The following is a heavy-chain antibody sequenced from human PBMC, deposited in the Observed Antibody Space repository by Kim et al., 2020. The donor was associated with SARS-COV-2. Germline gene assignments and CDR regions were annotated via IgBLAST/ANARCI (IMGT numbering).Heavy chain of an antibody. CDR3: AREGSGSYNWLDP. Sequence: YSQNFQGRVTFTRDTTATTAYMELTSLTFKDTAVYYCAREGSGSYNWLDPWGQGTLVTVSS. V-gene: IGHV1-3*01. D-gene: IGHD3-10*01. J-gene: IGHJ5*02.